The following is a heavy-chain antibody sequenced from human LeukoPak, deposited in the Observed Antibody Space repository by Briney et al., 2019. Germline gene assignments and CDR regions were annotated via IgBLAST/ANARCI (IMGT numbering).Heavy chain of an antibody. CDR1: GFTFSSYS. V-gene: IGHV3-48*01. Sequence: PGGSLILSCAASGFTFSSYSMNWVRQAPGKGLEWVSYISSSSSTIYYADSVKGRFTISRDNAKNSLYLQMNSLRAEDTAVYYCARDVPGYWSYFDYWGQGTLVTVSS. J-gene: IGHJ4*02. D-gene: IGHD3-22*01. CDR2: ISSSSSTI. CDR3: ARDVPGYWSYFDY.